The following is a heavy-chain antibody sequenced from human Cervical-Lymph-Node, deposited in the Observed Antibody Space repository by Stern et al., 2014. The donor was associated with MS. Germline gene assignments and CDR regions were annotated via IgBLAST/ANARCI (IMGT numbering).Heavy chain of an antibody. CDR2: IKTKIDGGTT. CDR1: GFTLSDAW. D-gene: IGHD3-22*01. Sequence: EVQLVQSGGGLVKPGGSLRLSCAVSGFTLSDAWMSWVRQAPGKGLEWVGRIKTKIDGGTTDYAAPVKGRFTISRDDSKDTVYLQMNSLKAEDTAVYYCTVYYDRRGDYGLLYDWGQGTLVTVAS. J-gene: IGHJ4*02. CDR3: TVYYDRRGDYGLLYD. V-gene: IGHV3-15*01.